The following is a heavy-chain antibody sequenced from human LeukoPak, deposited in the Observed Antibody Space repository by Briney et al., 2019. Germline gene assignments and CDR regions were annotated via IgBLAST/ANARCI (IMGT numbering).Heavy chain of an antibody. J-gene: IGHJ4*02. Sequence: GGSLRLSCAASGFTFSSYEMNWVRQAPGTGLEWVSYISSSGSTIYYADSVKGRFTISRDNAKNSLYLQMNSLRAEDTAVYYCARVTGTTTRLDYWGQGTLVTVSS. CDR1: GFTFSSYE. V-gene: IGHV3-48*03. CDR2: ISSSGSTI. D-gene: IGHD1-20*01. CDR3: ARVTGTTTRLDY.